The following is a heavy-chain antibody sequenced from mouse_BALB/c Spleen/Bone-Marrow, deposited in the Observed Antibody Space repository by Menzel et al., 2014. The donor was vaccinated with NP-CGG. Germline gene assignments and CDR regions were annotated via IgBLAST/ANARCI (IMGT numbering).Heavy chain of an antibody. CDR3: ARRGNSLMDY. J-gene: IGHJ4*01. CDR1: GYTFTSYW. D-gene: IGHD2-1*01. CDR2: IYPGDGDT. Sequence: QVQLQQSGADLARPGASVKLSCKASGYTFTSYWMQWVEQRPGKGLEWIGAIYPGDGDTRYTQKFKGKATLTADKSSSTAYLQLSSLASEDSAVYYCARRGNSLMDYWGQGTSVTVSS. V-gene: IGHV1-87*01.